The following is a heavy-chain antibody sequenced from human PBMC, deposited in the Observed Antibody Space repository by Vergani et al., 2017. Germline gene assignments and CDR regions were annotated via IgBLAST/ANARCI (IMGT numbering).Heavy chain of an antibody. V-gene: IGHV5-10-1*01. CDR1: EYSFTNYW. CDR3: TRGLKGAFDI. Sequence: EVQLVQSGAEVKKPGESLRISCKGSEYSFTNYWLNWVRQMPGKGLEWMGRIDPRDSYTNYSPSFQGHVTISTDKSISTAYLQWSGLKASDTAMYYCTRGLKGAFDIWGQGTMVTVSS. CDR2: IDPRDSYT. D-gene: IGHD6-19*01. J-gene: IGHJ3*02.